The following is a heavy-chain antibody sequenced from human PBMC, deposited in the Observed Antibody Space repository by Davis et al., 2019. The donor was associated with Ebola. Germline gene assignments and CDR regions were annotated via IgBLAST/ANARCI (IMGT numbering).Heavy chain of an antibody. CDR2: ISSSGSTI. J-gene: IGHJ4*02. V-gene: IGHV3-11*04. Sequence: PGGSLRLSCAASGFTFSDYYMSWIRQAPGKGLEWVSYISSSGSTIYYADSVKGRFTISRDNAKNSLYLQMNSLRVEDTAVYYCAKTIVVGAAKHFDYWGQGTLVTVSS. CDR3: AKTIVVGAAKHFDY. D-gene: IGHD1-26*01. CDR1: GFTFSDYY.